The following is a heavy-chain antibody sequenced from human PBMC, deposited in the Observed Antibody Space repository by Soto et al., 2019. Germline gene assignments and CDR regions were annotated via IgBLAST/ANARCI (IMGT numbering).Heavy chain of an antibody. CDR1: GFAFSSSW. V-gene: IGHV3-74*01. Sequence: EVQLVESGGGLVQPGGSLRLSCVASGFAFSSSWMHWVRQAPGKGLVWISRTDYDGRSSTYADSVEGRFTISRDNARNTLFLQMNSLRVDDTAIYYCARDLRLSGEAFDVWGQGTVVTVSS. CDR3: ARDLRLSGEAFDV. D-gene: IGHD3-3*01. CDR2: TDYDGRSS. J-gene: IGHJ3*01.